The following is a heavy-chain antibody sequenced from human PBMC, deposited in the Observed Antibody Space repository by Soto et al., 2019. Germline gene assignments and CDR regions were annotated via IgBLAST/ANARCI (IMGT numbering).Heavy chain of an antibody. Sequence: QVQLVQSGAEVKKPGASVEVSCKASGYTFTTYYIHWVRHAPGQGLEWLGVINPGGVSTKYAQKFQERVTMTSDTSTSKVYMDLSSLRAEDTAVYFCARGGNGDNVGYWYFDLWGRGTQVTVSP. D-gene: IGHD4-17*01. J-gene: IGHJ2*01. CDR1: GYTFTTYY. V-gene: IGHV1-46*01. CDR3: ARGGNGDNVGYWYFDL. CDR2: INPGGVST.